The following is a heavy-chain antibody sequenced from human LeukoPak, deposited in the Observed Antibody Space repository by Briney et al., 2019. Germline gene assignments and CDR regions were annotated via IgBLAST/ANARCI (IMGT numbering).Heavy chain of an antibody. V-gene: IGHV3-21*01. J-gene: IGHJ4*02. CDR3: TRDPLRYLGVGHYDY. CDR1: GFTFSTSA. Sequence: GGSLRLSCAASGFTFSTSAMNWVRQVPGRGLEWVSSIDYDSSHIYYAASVRGRFTISRDNARDSVYLQMDILRVEDTAVYYCTRDPLRYLGVGHYDYWGQGTLVAVSS. CDR2: IDYDSSHI. D-gene: IGHD3-9*01.